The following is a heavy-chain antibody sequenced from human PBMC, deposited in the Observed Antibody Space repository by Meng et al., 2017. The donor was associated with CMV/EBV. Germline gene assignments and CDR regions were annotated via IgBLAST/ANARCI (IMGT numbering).Heavy chain of an antibody. J-gene: IGHJ4*02. CDR2: ISYDGSNK. Sequence: VMRVGAGGGVVQPGRSMSLSCAASGFTFSSYAMHWVRQAPGKGLEWVAVISYDGSNKYYADSVKGRFTISRDNSKNTLYLQMNSLRAEGTAVYYCARARPLMDYWGQGTLVTVSS. CDR3: ARARPLMDY. CDR1: GFTFSSYA. V-gene: IGHV3-30-3*01. D-gene: IGHD3-16*01.